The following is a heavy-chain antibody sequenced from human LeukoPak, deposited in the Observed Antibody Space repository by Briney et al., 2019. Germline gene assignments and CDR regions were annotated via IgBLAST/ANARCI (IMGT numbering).Heavy chain of an antibody. V-gene: IGHV3-23*01. J-gene: IGHJ4*02. CDR2: ITRDDDT. Sequence: GGSLRLSCAASGFTVGTYGMSWVRQAPGKGLEWVSSITRDDDTFYADSVKGRFTISRDNSKNTLYLQMNSLGAEDTAVYYCAKDRGDYFDTSSQSLDSWGQGTLVTVSS. CDR3: AKDRGDYFDTSSQSLDS. CDR1: GFTVGTYG. D-gene: IGHD3-22*01.